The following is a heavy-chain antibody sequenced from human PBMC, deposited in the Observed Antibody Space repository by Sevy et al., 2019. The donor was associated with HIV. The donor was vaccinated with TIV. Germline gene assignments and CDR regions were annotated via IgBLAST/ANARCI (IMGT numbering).Heavy chain of an antibody. J-gene: IGHJ3*02. D-gene: IGHD3-22*01. V-gene: IGHV3-23*01. Sequence: GGSLRLYCEASGFTFVTYAMNWVRQAPGKGLEWVSGISGSGGSTYYADSVKGRFTISRDNSKNTLYLQMNSLRAEDTAVYYCAKDVYDSSGYYPMGAFDIWGQGTLVTVSS. CDR1: GFTFVTYA. CDR2: ISGSGGST. CDR3: AKDVYDSSGYYPMGAFDI.